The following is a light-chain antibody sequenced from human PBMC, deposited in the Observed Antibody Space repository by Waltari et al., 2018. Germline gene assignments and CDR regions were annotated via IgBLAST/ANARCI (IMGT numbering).Light chain of an antibody. CDR2: GAS. CDR3: QQYSKWPLT. Sequence: EILMTQSPATLSVSPGEGVTLSCRASQTVTNDLAWYQQKLGQGPRLLIHGASTRATGIPARFSGSGSGTDFTLTISSLQSEDFAVYYCQQYSKWPLTFGGGTKVEIK. CDR1: QTVTND. J-gene: IGKJ4*01. V-gene: IGKV3-15*01.